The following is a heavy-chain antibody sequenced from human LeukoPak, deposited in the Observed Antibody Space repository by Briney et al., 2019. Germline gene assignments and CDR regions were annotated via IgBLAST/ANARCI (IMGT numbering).Heavy chain of an antibody. Sequence: SETLSLTCTVSGGSISSYYWSWIRQPAGKGLEWIGRIYTSGSTNYNPSLKSRVTMSVDTSKNQFSLKLSSVTAADTAVYYCASLRTRSRDYYYYYYYMDVWGKGTTVTISS. D-gene: IGHD3-10*01. J-gene: IGHJ6*03. CDR2: IYTSGST. V-gene: IGHV4-4*07. CDR3: ASLRTRSRDYYYYYYYMDV. CDR1: GGSISSYY.